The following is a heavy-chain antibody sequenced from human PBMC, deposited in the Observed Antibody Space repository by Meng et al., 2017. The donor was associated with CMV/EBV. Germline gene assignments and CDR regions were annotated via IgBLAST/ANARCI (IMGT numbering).Heavy chain of an antibody. CDR1: GFTFSTYV. CDR2: VSYDGSNK. J-gene: IGHJ4*02. D-gene: IGHD2-2*01. Sequence: GESLKISCAASGFTFSTYVMHWVRQAPGKGLECVAVVSYDGSNKYYADSVKGRFTISRDNAKNSLYLQMNSLRAEDTAVYYCARGTKYHLRRWFDYWGQGTLVTVSS. V-gene: IGHV3-30-3*01. CDR3: ARGTKYHLRRWFDY.